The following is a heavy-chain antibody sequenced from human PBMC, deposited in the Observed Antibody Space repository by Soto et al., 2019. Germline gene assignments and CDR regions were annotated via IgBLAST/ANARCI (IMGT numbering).Heavy chain of an antibody. CDR3: ARDRISYYGMDV. CDR1: GGTFSSYA. J-gene: IGHJ6*02. D-gene: IGHD3-3*02. Sequence: SVKVSCKASGGTFSSYAISWVRQAPGQGLEWMGGIIPIFGTANYAQKFQGRDTITADESTSTAYMELSSLRSEDTAVYYCARDRISYYGMDVWGQGTTVTVSS. V-gene: IGHV1-69*13. CDR2: IIPIFGTA.